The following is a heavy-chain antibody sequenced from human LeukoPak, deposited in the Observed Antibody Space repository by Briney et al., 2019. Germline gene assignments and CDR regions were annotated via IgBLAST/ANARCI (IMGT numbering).Heavy chain of an antibody. CDR3: SRAHSGYSRAWDDAFDI. CDR1: GFTFSRYE. J-gene: IGHJ3*02. V-gene: IGHV3-48*03. CDR2: ISSAASTI. Sequence: GGSLRLSCAASGFTFSRYEMKWVRQAPGKGLEWVSYISSAASTIYYADSVKCRSTISRDNAKNSLYLQMNSLRAEDTAVYFRSRAHSGYSRAWDDAFDIWGQGTMVTVSS. D-gene: IGHD6-19*01.